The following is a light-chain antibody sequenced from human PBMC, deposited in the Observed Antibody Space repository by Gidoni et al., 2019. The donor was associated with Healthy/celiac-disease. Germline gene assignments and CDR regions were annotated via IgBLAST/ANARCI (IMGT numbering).Light chain of an antibody. CDR2: GKN. Sequence: SSELTQDPAVSVALGQTVRITCQGDSLRSYYASWYQQKPGQAPVRAIYGKNNRPSGIPDRFSGSSSGNTASLTITGAQAEDEADYYCNSRDSSGNHLGVFGTGTKVTVL. V-gene: IGLV3-19*01. J-gene: IGLJ1*01. CDR1: SLRSYY. CDR3: NSRDSSGNHLGV.